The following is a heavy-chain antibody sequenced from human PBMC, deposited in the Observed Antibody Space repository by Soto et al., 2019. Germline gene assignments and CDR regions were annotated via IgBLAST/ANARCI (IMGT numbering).Heavy chain of an antibody. V-gene: IGHV4-59*11. J-gene: IGHJ4*02. D-gene: IGHD7-27*01. CDR3: TRANLYSEY. CDR1: GGSISNHY. Sequence: QVQLQESGPGLVTPSETLSLTCSVSGGSISNHYWSWIRQTPGKGLEWIGYIYYNGNTNYNPSLMRRVTISVDTSRNQISLKLTTVTAADTAVYYCTRANLYSEYWGQGTLVTVSS. CDR2: IYYNGNT.